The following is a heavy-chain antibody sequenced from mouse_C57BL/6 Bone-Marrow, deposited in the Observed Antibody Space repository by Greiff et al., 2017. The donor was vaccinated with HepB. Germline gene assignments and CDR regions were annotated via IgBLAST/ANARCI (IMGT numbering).Heavy chain of an antibody. V-gene: IGHV5-9*01. Sequence: EVKLVESGGGLVKPGGSLKLSCAASGFTFSSYTMSWVRQTPEKRLGWVATISGGGGNTYYPDSVKGRFTISRDNAKNTLYLQMSSLRSEDTALYYCARRGYYYYFDYWGQGTTLTVSS. D-gene: IGHD2-3*01. CDR3: ARRGYYYYFDY. CDR1: GFTFSSYT. J-gene: IGHJ2*01. CDR2: ISGGGGNT.